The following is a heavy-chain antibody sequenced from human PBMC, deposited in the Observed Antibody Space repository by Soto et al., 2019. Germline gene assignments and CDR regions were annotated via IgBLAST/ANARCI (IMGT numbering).Heavy chain of an antibody. V-gene: IGHV4-39*01. CDR2: IYYSGST. CDR1: GGSISSSSYY. Sequence: SETLSLTCTVSGGSISSSSYYWGWIRQPPGKGLEWIGSIYYSGSTYYNPSLKSRVTISVDTSKNQFSLKLSSVTAADTAVYYCARSRFGELLYGAFDIWGQGTMVT. D-gene: IGHD3-10*01. J-gene: IGHJ3*02. CDR3: ARSRFGELLYGAFDI.